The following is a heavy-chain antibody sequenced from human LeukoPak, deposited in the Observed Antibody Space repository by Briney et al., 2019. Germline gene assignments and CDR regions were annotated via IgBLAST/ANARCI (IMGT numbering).Heavy chain of an antibody. D-gene: IGHD4-17*01. CDR1: GFTFSNYG. Sequence: GGSLRLSCAASGFTFSNYGMTWVRQAPGKGLEWLSSISSSGDTTFYADSVKGRFAISRDTSKSTVYLQMNSLRAEDTALYYCAKPYVDAALTYFDYWGQGTLVTVSS. V-gene: IGHV3-23*01. CDR2: ISSSGDTT. CDR3: AKPYVDAALTYFDY. J-gene: IGHJ4*02.